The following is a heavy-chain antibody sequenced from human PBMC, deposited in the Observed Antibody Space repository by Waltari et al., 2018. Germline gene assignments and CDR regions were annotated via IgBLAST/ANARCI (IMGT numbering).Heavy chain of an antibody. CDR1: GFTFSSYG. D-gene: IGHD2-2*01. Sequence: QVQLVESGGGVVQPGRSLRLSCAASGFTFSSYGMHWVRQAPGKGLEWVAVISYDGSNKYYADSVKGRFTISRDNSKNTLYLQMNSLRAEDTAVYYCAKENALRVVVPAAMLDYWGQGTLVTVSS. CDR2: ISYDGSNK. V-gene: IGHV3-30*18. J-gene: IGHJ4*02. CDR3: AKENALRVVVPAAMLDY.